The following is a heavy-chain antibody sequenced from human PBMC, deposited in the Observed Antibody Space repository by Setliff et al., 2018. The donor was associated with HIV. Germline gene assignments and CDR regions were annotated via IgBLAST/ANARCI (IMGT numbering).Heavy chain of an antibody. V-gene: IGHV3-21*04. CDR1: GFTFTTYS. Sequence: PGGSLRLSCADSGFTFTTYSMNWVRQAPGKGLEWVSSISSSSTYIDYADSVKGRFTISRDNAKNSLYLQMNSLGAEDTGIYYCAKDRNFPNDVFDTWGQGTMVTVSS. CDR2: ISSSSTYI. CDR3: AKDRNFPNDVFDT. J-gene: IGHJ3*02.